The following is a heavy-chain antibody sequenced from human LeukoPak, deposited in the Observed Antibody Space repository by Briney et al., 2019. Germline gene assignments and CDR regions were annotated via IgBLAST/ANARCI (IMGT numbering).Heavy chain of an antibody. CDR3: ASGYNYDFWSGYYNYYYMDV. Sequence: GGSLRLSCAASGFTFSSYWMSWVRQAPGKGLEWVANIKQDGSEKYYVDSVKGRFTISRDNAKNSLYLQMNSLRAEDTAVYYCASGYNYDFWSGYYNYYYMDVWGKGTTVTVSS. V-gene: IGHV3-7*01. CDR1: GFTFSSYW. CDR2: IKQDGSEK. D-gene: IGHD3-3*01. J-gene: IGHJ6*03.